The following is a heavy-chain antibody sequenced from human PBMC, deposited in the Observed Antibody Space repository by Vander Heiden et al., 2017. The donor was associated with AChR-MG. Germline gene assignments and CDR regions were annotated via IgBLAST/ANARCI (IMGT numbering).Heavy chain of an antibody. V-gene: IGHV3-23*01. CDR2: ISGSGGST. D-gene: IGHD2-15*01. CDR1: GFTFSSYA. J-gene: IGHJ4*02. CDR3: ANLDIVVVVAASLRYFDY. Sequence: EVQLLESGGGLVQPGGSLSLSCAASGFTFSSYAMSWVRQAPGKGREWVSAISGSGGSTYYADSVKGRFTISRDNSKNTLYLQMNSLRAEDTAVYYCANLDIVVVVAASLRYFDYWGQGTLVTVSS.